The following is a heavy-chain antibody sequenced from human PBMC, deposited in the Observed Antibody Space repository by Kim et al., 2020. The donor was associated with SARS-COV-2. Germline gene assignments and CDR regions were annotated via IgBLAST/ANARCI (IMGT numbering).Heavy chain of an antibody. V-gene: IGHV3-53*01. D-gene: IGHD3-10*01. CDR2: T. CDR3: ARVLSSEVFDY. J-gene: IGHJ4*02. Sequence: TSYANSGRGRFTISGDNSRNTVYLQMNSLRAEDTAVYYCARVLSSEVFDYWGQGSLVTVSS.